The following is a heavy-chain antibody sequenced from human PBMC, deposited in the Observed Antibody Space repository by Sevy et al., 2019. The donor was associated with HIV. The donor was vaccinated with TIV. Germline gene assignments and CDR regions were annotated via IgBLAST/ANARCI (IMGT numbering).Heavy chain of an antibody. D-gene: IGHD5-18*01. J-gene: IGHJ5*02. CDR2: IYYSGST. V-gene: IGHV4-30-4*01. CDR1: GGSISSGDYY. CDR3: ARAEWIQLWLEGGNWFDP. Sequence: SETLSLTCTVSGGSISSGDYYWSWIRQPPGKGLEWIGYIYYSGSTYYNPSLKSRVTISVDTSKNQFSLKLSSVTAAGTAVYYCARAEWIQLWLEGGNWFDPWGQGTLVTVSS.